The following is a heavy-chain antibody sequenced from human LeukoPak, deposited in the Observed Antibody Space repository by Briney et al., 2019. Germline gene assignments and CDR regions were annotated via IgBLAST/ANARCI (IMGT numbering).Heavy chain of an antibody. Sequence: GASVKVSCEASGYTFTSYSLNWVRQAPGQGLEWMGTINPSGGTTNYAQKFQGRITMTRDTSTSTVYMELSSLRSEDTAVYYCARELISEDWTWDIWGQGTMVTVSS. V-gene: IGHV1-46*01. CDR3: ARELISEDWTWDI. CDR1: GYTFTSYS. CDR2: INPSGGTT. J-gene: IGHJ3*02. D-gene: IGHD3-16*01.